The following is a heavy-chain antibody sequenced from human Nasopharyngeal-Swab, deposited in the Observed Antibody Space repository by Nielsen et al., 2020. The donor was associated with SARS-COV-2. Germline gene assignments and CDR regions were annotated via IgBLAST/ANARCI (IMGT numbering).Heavy chain of an antibody. CDR3: AREEPNHYRYNWNFEVPLDY. J-gene: IGHJ4*02. Sequence: GGSLRLSCAASGFTFSSYGMHWVRQAPGKGLEWVAVISYDGSNKYYADSVKGRFTISRDNSKNTLYLQMNSLRAEDTAVYYCAREEPNHYRYNWNFEVPLDYWGQGTLVTVSS. CDR1: GFTFSSYG. V-gene: IGHV3-30*03. D-gene: IGHD1-7*01. CDR2: ISYDGSNK.